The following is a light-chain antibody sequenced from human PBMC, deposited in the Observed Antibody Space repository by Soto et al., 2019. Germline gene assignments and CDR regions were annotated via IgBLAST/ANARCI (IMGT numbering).Light chain of an antibody. J-gene: IGKJ4*01. CDR3: QQYNIYPLT. Sequence: DVQMTQSPSSLSASVGDRVTITCRASQDINSYLAWYQQKPGNAPKSLIYAASSLQTGVPSRFSGSESGTDFTLTISNLQPEDSATYYCQQYNIYPLTFGGGTKVEIQ. CDR2: AAS. V-gene: IGKV1D-16*01. CDR1: QDINSY.